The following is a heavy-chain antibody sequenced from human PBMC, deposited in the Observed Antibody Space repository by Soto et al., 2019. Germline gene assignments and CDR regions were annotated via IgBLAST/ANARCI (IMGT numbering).Heavy chain of an antibody. Sequence: ASAKVSCKASGYTFTGYYMHWVRQAPGQGLEWMGWINPNSGGTNYAQKFQGWVTMTRDTSTSTAYMELSRLRSDDTAVYYCARGDCSGGSCYSYYYYMDVWGKGTTVTVSS. CDR2: INPNSGGT. CDR3: ARGDCSGGSCYSYYYYMDV. D-gene: IGHD2-15*01. CDR1: GYTFTGYY. V-gene: IGHV1-2*04. J-gene: IGHJ6*03.